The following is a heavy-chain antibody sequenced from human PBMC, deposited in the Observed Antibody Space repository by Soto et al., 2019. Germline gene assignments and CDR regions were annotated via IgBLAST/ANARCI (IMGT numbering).Heavy chain of an antibody. CDR1: GGSISSYY. CDR2: IYYSGST. Sequence: SETLALTCTVSGGSISSYYWSWIRQPPGKGLEWIGYIYYSGSTNYNPSLKSRVTISVDTSKNQFSLKLSSVTAADTAVYYCARSLIAVAARPAYYFDYWGQGTLVTVS. V-gene: IGHV4-59*01. J-gene: IGHJ4*02. CDR3: ARSLIAVAARPAYYFDY. D-gene: IGHD6-19*01.